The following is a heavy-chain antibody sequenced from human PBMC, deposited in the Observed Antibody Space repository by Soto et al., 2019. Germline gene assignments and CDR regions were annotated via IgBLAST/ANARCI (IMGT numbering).Heavy chain of an antibody. CDR2: INSNNGNT. V-gene: IGHV1-3*04. J-gene: IGHJ4*02. Sequence: QVHLVQSGAEVRKPGASVKISCKASGYTFTNYAVHWVRQAPGQRLECMGWINSNNGNTEYSQKFQDRVTITRDTSPSTVYMELHSLRSEDTAVYYCARDRVSRRFDYWGQGTLVTVSS. CDR1: GYTFTNYA. D-gene: IGHD3-16*02. CDR3: ARDRVSRRFDY.